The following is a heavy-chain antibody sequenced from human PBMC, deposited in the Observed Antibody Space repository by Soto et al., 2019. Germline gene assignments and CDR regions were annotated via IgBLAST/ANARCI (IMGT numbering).Heavy chain of an antibody. D-gene: IGHD2-2*01. CDR3: AKGPLQLYCSSTSCYFDY. Sequence: PGGSLRLSCAASGFTFSSSAMSWVRQAPGKGLEWVSAISGSGDSAYYADSVKGRFTISRDNSKNKVYLQMYSLRAEDTAVYYCAKGPLQLYCSSTSCYFDYWGQGTPVTVSS. V-gene: IGHV3-23*01. J-gene: IGHJ4*02. CDR2: ISGSGDSA. CDR1: GFTFSSSA.